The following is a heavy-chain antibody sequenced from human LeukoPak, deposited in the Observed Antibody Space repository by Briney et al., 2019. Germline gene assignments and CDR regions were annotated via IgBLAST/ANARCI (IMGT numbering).Heavy chain of an antibody. V-gene: IGHV4-31*03. Sequence: PSQTLSLTCTVSGGSISSGGHYWSWIRQHPGKGLEWIGYIYYSGSTYYNPSLKSRVTISVDTSKNQFSLKLSSVTAADTAVYYCARGGDWAILDYWGQGTLVTVSS. CDR2: IYYSGST. CDR3: ARGGDWAILDY. J-gene: IGHJ4*02. CDR1: GGSISSGGHY. D-gene: IGHD3-9*01.